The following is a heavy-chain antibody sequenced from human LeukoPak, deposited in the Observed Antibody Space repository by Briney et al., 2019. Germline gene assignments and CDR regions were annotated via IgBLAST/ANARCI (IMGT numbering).Heavy chain of an antibody. CDR3: AREVNRPTDADAFDI. Sequence: SQTLSLTCTVSGGSIISDNHFWSWIRQHPGKDLEWLGYIHHSGRAFYSPSLESRLTISLDSSKNQFSLKLNSVIGADTAVYYCAREVNRPTDADAFDIWGQGTMVTVSS. J-gene: IGHJ3*02. CDR1: GGSIISDNHF. D-gene: IGHD1-26*01. V-gene: IGHV4-31*03. CDR2: IHHSGRA.